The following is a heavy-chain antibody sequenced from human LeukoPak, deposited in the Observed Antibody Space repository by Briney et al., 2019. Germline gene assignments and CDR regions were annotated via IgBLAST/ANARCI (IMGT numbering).Heavy chain of an antibody. Sequence: PGGSLRLSCAASGFTFTTYWMTWVRQAPGKGLEWVSDISDSGGGTYYADSVKGRFTISRDNSKNTLYLQMNSLRAEDTAVYYCVKTMGAIDHDYWGQGTLVTVSS. J-gene: IGHJ4*02. CDR2: ISDSGGGT. D-gene: IGHD1-26*01. CDR1: GFTFTTYW. CDR3: VKTMGAIDHDY. V-gene: IGHV3-23*01.